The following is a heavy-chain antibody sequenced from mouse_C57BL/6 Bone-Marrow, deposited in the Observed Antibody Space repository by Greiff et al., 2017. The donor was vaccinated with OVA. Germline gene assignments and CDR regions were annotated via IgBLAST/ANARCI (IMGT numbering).Heavy chain of an antibody. V-gene: IGHV5-6*01. J-gene: IGHJ2*01. Sequence: EVQLVESGGDLVKPGGSLTLSCAASGFTFSSYGMSWVRQTPGKRLEWVATISSGGSYTYYPDSVKGRFTISRDNAKNTLYLQMSSLKSEDTAMYYCARILLRYYFDYWGQGTTLTVSS. CDR2: ISSGGSYT. CDR1: GFTFSSYG. D-gene: IGHD1-1*01. CDR3: ARILLRYYFDY.